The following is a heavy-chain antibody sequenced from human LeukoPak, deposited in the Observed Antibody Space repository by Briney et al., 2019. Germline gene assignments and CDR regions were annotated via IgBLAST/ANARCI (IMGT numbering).Heavy chain of an antibody. J-gene: IGHJ6*03. CDR1: GYTFTSYG. CDR3: ARDLDSNYYYYYHMDV. V-gene: IGHV1-18*01. Sequence: ASVKVSCKASGYTFTSYGISWVRQAPGQGLEWMGWISAYNGNTNYAQKLQGRVTMTTDTSTSTAYMELRSLRSDDTAVYYCARDLDSNYYYYYHMDVWGKGTTVTVSS. CDR2: ISAYNGNT.